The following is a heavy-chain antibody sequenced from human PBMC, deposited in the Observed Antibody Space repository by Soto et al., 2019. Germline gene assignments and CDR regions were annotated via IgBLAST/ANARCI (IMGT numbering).Heavy chain of an antibody. D-gene: IGHD6-13*01. J-gene: IGHJ4*02. Sequence: GGSLSLSCAASGFTFGGYAMHWFRQAPGKGLEWISLINGDGGSKYYADSVNGRFTISRDSSKNSLYLQMNSLRTDDTVFYYCATDIRAAAGLFDNWGQGTLVTVSS. CDR2: INGDGGSK. CDR3: ATDIRAAAGLFDN. CDR1: GFTFGGYA. V-gene: IGHV3-43*02.